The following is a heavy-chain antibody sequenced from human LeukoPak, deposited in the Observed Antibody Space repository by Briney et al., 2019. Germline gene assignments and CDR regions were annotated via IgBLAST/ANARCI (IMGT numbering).Heavy chain of an antibody. Sequence: SETLSLTCTVSGGSISSYYWSWIRQPPGKGLEWIGYIYYSGSTNYNPSLKSRVTISVDTSKNQFSLKLSSVTAADAAVYYCARGGTWEGWELPFDYWGQGTLVTVSS. CDR1: GGSISSYY. CDR3: ARGGTWEGWELPFDY. CDR2: IYYSGST. J-gene: IGHJ4*02. V-gene: IGHV4-59*01. D-gene: IGHD2-15*01.